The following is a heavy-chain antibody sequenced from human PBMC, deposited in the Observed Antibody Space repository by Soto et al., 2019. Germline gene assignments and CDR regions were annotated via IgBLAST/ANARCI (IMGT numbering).Heavy chain of an antibody. Sequence: GGSLRLSCAASGFTFSSYSMNWVRQAPGKGLEWVSYISSSSSTIYYADSVKGRFTISRDNAKNSLYLQMNSLRAEDTAVYYCARDLLAMGCSGTSCLEADYYYMDVWGKGTTVTVSS. CDR3: ARDLLAMGCSGTSCLEADYYYMDV. CDR2: ISSSSSTI. CDR1: GFTFSSYS. V-gene: IGHV3-48*01. J-gene: IGHJ6*03. D-gene: IGHD2-2*01.